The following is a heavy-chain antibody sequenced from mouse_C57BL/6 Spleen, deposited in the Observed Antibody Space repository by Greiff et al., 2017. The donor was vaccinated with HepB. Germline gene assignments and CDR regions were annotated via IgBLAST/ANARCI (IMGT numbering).Heavy chain of an antibody. Sequence: QVQLKESGPELVKPGASVKISCKASGYSFTSYYIHWVKQRPGQGLEWIGWIYPGSGNTKYNEKFKGKATLTADTSSSTAYMQLSSLTSEDSAVYYCATLYDYDGGGFAYWGQGTLVTVSA. J-gene: IGHJ3*01. CDR3: ATLYDYDGGGFAY. CDR2: IYPGSGNT. CDR1: GYSFTSYY. D-gene: IGHD2-4*01. V-gene: IGHV1-66*01.